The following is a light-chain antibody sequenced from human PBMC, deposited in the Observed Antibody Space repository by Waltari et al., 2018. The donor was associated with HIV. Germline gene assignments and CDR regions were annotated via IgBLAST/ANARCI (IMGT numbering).Light chain of an antibody. Sequence: QSALTKPPTASGSPGQSVTISCSGTSHDVGPYDYVPWYQQHQDKAPRLIIHEVYKMPSGVPDRFSGSKSGNTASLTVSGLQAEDEADYYCTSYAGSDNLMLFGGGTKVT. J-gene: IGLJ2*01. CDR3: TSYAGSDNLML. CDR2: EVY. V-gene: IGLV2-8*01. CDR1: SHDVGPYDY.